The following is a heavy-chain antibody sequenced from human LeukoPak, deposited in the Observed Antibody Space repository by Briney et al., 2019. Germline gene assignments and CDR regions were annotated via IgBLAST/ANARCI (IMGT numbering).Heavy chain of an antibody. J-gene: IGHJ3*02. V-gene: IGHV4-38-2*02. CDR1: GYSISSGYY. Sequence: SETLSLTCTVSGYSISSGYYWGWIRQPPGKGLEWIGSIYHSGSTYYNPSLKSRVTISVDTSNNQFSLKLSSVTAADTAVYYCARDTVGATFPGAFDIWGQGTMVTVSS. CDR3: ARDTVGATFPGAFDI. CDR2: IYHSGST. D-gene: IGHD1-26*01.